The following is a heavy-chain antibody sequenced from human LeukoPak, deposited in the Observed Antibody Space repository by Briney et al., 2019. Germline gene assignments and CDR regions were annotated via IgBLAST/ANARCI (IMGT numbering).Heavy chain of an antibody. Sequence: GGSLRLSCAASGFTFSSYAMHWVRQAPGKGLEWVANIKRDGSEKHYVDSVKGRFTISRDNAKNSMFLQMNSLRAEDTAVYYCARGAYYYEDWGQGTLVTVSS. CDR2: IKRDGSEK. CDR1: GFTFSSYA. J-gene: IGHJ4*02. V-gene: IGHV3-7*03. D-gene: IGHD3-22*01. CDR3: ARGAYYYED.